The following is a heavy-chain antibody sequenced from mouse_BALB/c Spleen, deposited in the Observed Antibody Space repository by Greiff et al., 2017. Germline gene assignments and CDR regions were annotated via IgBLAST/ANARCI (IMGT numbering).Heavy chain of an antibody. CDR1: GFTFSSFG. CDR3: AREGYRYVDY. CDR2: ISSGSSTI. D-gene: IGHD2-14*01. V-gene: IGHV5-17*02. J-gene: IGHJ4*01. Sequence: EVKLVESGGGLVQPGGSRKLSCAASGFTFSSFGMHWVRQAPEKGLEWVAYISSGSSTIYYADTVKGRFTISRDNPKNTLFLQMTSLRSEDTAMYYCAREGYRYVDYWGQGTSVTVSS.